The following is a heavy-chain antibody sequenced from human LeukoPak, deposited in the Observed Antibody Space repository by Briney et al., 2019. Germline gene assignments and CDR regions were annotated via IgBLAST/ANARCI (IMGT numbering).Heavy chain of an antibody. CDR3: ARGPFGSGNYFLDH. CDR1: GGSISSGASY. Sequence: SETLSLTCAVSGGSISSGASYWSWIRHYPGKGLEWIGYIYYSGNTYYNPSLKSRAAISVDPSKNQFSLTLGSVTAADTAVYYCARGPFGSGNYFLDHWGQGTLVTVPS. V-gene: IGHV4-31*11. CDR2: IYYSGNT. D-gene: IGHD3-10*01. J-gene: IGHJ4*02.